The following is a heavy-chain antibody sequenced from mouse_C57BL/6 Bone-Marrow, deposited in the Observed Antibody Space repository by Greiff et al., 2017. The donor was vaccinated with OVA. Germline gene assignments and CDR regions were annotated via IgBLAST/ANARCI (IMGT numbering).Heavy chain of an antibody. CDR3: AMTGTAWFAY. CDR1: GYSITSGYY. Sequence: EVKLMESGPGLVKPSQSLSLTCSVTGYSITSGYYWNWIRQFPGNKLEWMGYISYDGSNNYNPSLKNRISITRDTSKNQFFLKLNSVTTEDTATYYCAMTGTAWFAYWGQGTLVTVSA. D-gene: IGHD4-1*01. V-gene: IGHV3-6*01. CDR2: ISYDGSN. J-gene: IGHJ3*01.